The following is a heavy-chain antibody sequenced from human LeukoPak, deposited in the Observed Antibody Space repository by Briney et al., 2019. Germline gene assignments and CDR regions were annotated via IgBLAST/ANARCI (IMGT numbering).Heavy chain of an antibody. J-gene: IGHJ4*02. CDR2: THDNGVS. CDR1: GGSISNYF. CDR3: ARAPSGCGGTCPSDH. V-gene: IGHV4-4*07. D-gene: IGHD2-15*01. Sequence: SETLSLTCTVSGGSISNYFWSWIRQPAGKGLEWIGRTHDNGVSNHNPSLKSRVTISLDTSMNQVSLKLASATAADTAGYYCARAPSGCGGTCPSDHWGPGTQVTVSS.